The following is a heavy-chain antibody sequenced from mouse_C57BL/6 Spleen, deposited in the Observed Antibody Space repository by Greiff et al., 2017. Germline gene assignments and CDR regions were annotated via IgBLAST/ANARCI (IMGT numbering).Heavy chain of an antibody. D-gene: IGHD1-1*01. CDR3: ARPGSSYVRYFDV. J-gene: IGHJ1*03. Sequence: QVQLQQSGAGLMKPGASVKLSCKATGYTFTGYWMEWVKQRPGQGLEWIGEIFPGGGSPNYNEKFKGKATFSADTSSNPAYMQLTSLTTEDSAIYCCARPGSSYVRYFDVWGTGTTVTVSS. V-gene: IGHV1-9*01. CDR1: GYTFTGYW. CDR2: IFPGGGSP.